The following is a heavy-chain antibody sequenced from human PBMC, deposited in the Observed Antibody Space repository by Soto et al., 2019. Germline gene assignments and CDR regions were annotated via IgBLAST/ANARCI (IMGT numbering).Heavy chain of an antibody. CDR3: ASDPFSSSDRYYYYGMDV. Sequence: QVQLVQSGAEVKKPGSSVKVSCKASGGTFSSYTISWVRQAPGQGLEWMGRIIPILGIANYAQKFQGRVTITADKSTSTAYMELSSLRSEDTAVYYCASDPFSSSDRYYYYGMDVWGQGTTVTVSS. V-gene: IGHV1-69*02. D-gene: IGHD6-13*01. CDR2: IIPILGIA. J-gene: IGHJ6*02. CDR1: GGTFSSYT.